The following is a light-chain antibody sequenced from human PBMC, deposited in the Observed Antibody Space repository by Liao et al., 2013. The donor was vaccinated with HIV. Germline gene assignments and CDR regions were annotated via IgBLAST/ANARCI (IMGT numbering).Light chain of an antibody. J-gene: IGLJ1*01. CDR2: YDS. V-gene: IGLV3-21*01. Sequence: SYELTQPPSVSVAPGKTARISCEGNNIGSKSVHWYQQQPGQAPVLVITYDSERPSGISERFSGSNSGNTATLTISRVEAGDEADYYCQVWDSNSDPFGSGTKVTVL. CDR3: QVWDSNSDP. CDR1: NIGSKS.